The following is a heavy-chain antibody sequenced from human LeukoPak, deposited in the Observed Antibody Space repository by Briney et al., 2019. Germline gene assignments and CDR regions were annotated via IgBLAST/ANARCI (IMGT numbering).Heavy chain of an antibody. CDR2: IIPIFGTA. CDR3: AREGCSSTSCYYYYMDV. J-gene: IGHJ6*03. CDR1: GGTFSSYA. D-gene: IGHD2-2*01. V-gene: IGHV1-69*13. Sequence: ASVKVSCKASGGTFSSYAISWVRQAPRQGLEWMGGIIPIFGTANYAQKFQGRVTITADESTSTAYMELSSLRSEDTAVYYCAREGCSSTSCYYYYMDVWGKGTTVTVSS.